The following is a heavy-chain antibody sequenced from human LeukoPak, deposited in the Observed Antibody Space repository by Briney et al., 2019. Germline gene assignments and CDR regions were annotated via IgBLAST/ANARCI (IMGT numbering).Heavy chain of an antibody. Sequence: ASVKVSCKASGYTFTGYYMHWVRQAPGQGLEWMGWINPNSGGTNYAQKFQGRVTMTRDTSISTAYMELSRLRSDDTAVYYCAREFVGHGYNYVINYWGQGTLVTVSS. J-gene: IGHJ4*02. V-gene: IGHV1-2*02. CDR2: INPNSGGT. CDR1: GYTFTGYY. D-gene: IGHD5-24*01. CDR3: AREFVGHGYNYVINY.